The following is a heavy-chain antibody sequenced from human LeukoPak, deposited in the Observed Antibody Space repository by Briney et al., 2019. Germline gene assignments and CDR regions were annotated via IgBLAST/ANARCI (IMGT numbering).Heavy chain of an antibody. CDR3: ARSPSSDPYYFDY. V-gene: IGHV4-59*12. CDR1: GGSISSYY. J-gene: IGHJ4*02. CDR2: IYHSGST. Sequence: SETLSLTCTVSGGSISSYYWSWIRQPPGKGLEWIGEIYHSGSTNYNPSLKSRVTISVDKSKNQFSLKLSSVTAADTAVYYCARSPSSDPYYFDYWGQGTLVTVSS. D-gene: IGHD6-6*01.